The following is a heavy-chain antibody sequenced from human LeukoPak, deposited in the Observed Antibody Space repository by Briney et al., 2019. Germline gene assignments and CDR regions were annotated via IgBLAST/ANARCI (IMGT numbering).Heavy chain of an antibody. CDR2: FDPEDGET. V-gene: IGHV1-24*01. Sequence: ASVKVSCKVSGYTLTELSMHWVRQAPGKGLEWMGGFDPEDGETICAQKFQGRVTMTEDTSTDTAYMELSSLRSEDTAVYYCATDKRSGWCFDYWGQGTLVTVSS. D-gene: IGHD6-19*01. J-gene: IGHJ4*02. CDR3: ATDKRSGWCFDY. CDR1: GYTLTELS.